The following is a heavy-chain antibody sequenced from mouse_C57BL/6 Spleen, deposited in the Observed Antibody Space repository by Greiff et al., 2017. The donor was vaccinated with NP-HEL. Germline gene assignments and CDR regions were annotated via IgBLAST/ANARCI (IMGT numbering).Heavy chain of an antibody. Sequence: VQVVESGPGLVQPSQSLSITCTVSGFSLTSYGVHWVRQSPGKGLEWLGVIWRGGSTDYNAAFMSRLSTTKDNSKSQVFFKMNSLHADDTAIYYCAKKAAQGYAMDYWGQGTSVTVSS. D-gene: IGHD3-2*02. CDR2: IWRGGST. J-gene: IGHJ4*01. V-gene: IGHV2-5*01. CDR1: GFSLTSYG. CDR3: AKKAAQGYAMDY.